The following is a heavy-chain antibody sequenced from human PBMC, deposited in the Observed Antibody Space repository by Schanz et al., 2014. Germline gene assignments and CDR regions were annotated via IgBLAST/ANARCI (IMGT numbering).Heavy chain of an antibody. Sequence: QVQLVESGGGVVQPGRSLRLSCAASGFTFRDYYMSWIRQAPGKGLEWVSDISSGSSYANYADSVKGRFTISRDNAKNSLYLQMNSLRAEDTSVYFCARVRRRIATPSTPSFRNYYYYAMDVWGQGTTXTVSS. CDR1: GFTFRDYY. V-gene: IGHV3-11*06. D-gene: IGHD6-13*01. CDR2: ISSGSSYA. CDR3: ARVRRRIATPSTPSFRNYYYYAMDV. J-gene: IGHJ6*02.